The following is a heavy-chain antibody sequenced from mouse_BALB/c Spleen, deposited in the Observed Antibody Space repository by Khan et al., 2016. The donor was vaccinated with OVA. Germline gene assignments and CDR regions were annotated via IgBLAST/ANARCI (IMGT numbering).Heavy chain of an antibody. D-gene: IGHD1-2*01. CDR3: VRFHGAY. V-gene: IGHV9-3-1*01. CDR2: MNTYTGEP. Sequence: QIQLVQSGPELKKPGETVKISCKASGYTFKDYVMNWVKQSPGEGLKWMGWMNTYTGEPTYADDFKGRFAFSLETSASTAYLQINSLKDEDTATYFGVRFHGAYWGQGTTLTVSS. J-gene: IGHJ2*01. CDR1: GYTFKDYV.